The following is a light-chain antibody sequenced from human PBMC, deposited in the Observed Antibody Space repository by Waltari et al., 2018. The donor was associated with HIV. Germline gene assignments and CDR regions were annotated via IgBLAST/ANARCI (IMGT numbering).Light chain of an antibody. CDR2: EVS. CDR1: SSDVGGYNY. V-gene: IGLV2-14*01. Sequence: QSALAQPASVSGSPGQSITISCTGTSSDVGGYNYVSWYQHHPGKVPKLIVYEVSNRPSGVSNLFSGSKSGNTASLTISGLQAEDEADYYCSSYTNSSTPVVFGGGTKLTVL. J-gene: IGLJ2*01. CDR3: SSYTNSSTPVV.